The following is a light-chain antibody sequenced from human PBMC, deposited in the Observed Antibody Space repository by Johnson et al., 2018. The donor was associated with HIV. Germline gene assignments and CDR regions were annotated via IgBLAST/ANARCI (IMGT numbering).Light chain of an antibody. Sequence: QSALTQPPSVSVAPGQMVSISCSGSSSNIGKNYVSWYQQFPGTAPKLLIHENKKRPSGIPDRFSASKSGTSATLGITGLQTGDEADYYCGTWDSSLSAVRGYVFGTGTKVTVL. V-gene: IGLV1-51*02. CDR1: SSNIGKNY. J-gene: IGLJ1*01. CDR2: ENK. CDR3: GTWDSSLSAVRGYV.